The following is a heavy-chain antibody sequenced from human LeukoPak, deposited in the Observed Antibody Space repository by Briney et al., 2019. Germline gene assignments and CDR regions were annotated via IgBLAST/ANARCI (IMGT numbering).Heavy chain of an antibody. CDR1: GFTFSRYW. CDR3: ARDVHGALAF. V-gene: IGHV3-7*01. Sequence: PGGSLRLSCAASGFTFSRYWMAWVRQAPGKGLEWVANIRGDAGDKGYADSVRDRFTISRGNGKNSLYLQMNSLTAEDTAVYYCARDVHGALAFWGQGTLVVVSS. CDR2: IRGDAGDK. J-gene: IGHJ4*02. D-gene: IGHD4/OR15-4a*01.